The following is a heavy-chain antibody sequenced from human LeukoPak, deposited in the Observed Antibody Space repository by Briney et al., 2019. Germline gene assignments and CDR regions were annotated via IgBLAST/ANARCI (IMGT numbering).Heavy chain of an antibody. J-gene: IGHJ4*02. Sequence: GGSLRLSCAAYGFTFSDYYMSWIRQAPGKGLEWVSYISSSSSYSNYADSVKGRFTISRDNAKNSLYLQMNSLRAEDTAVYYCARVTRRGYYFDYWGQGTLVTVSS. CDR2: ISSSSSYS. CDR3: ARVTRRGYYFDY. V-gene: IGHV3-11*05. D-gene: IGHD1-14*01. CDR1: GFTFSDYY.